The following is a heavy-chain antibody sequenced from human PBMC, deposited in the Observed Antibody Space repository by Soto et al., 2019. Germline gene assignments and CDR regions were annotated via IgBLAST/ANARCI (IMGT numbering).Heavy chain of an antibody. Sequence: QVQLVESGGGVVQPGRSLRLSCAASGFTFSSYAMHWVRQAPGKGLEWVAVISYDGSNKYYADSVKGRFTISRDNSKNTLYLPMNSRRLEDTAVYYCARPLWRDDYNWGYFDLWGRGTLVTVSS. J-gene: IGHJ2*01. CDR1: GFTFSSYA. CDR3: ARPLWRDDYNWGYFDL. CDR2: ISYDGSNK. V-gene: IGHV3-30-3*01. D-gene: IGHD4-4*01.